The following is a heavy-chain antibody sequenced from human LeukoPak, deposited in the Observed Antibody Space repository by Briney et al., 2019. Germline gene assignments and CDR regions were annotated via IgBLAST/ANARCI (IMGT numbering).Heavy chain of an antibody. CDR1: GYTFTSYG. J-gene: IGHJ1*01. D-gene: IGHD3-22*01. CDR2: ISAYNGNT. V-gene: IGHV1-18*01. Sequence: GASVKVSCKASGYTFTSYGISWARQAPGQGLEWMGWISAYNGNTNYAQKLQGRVTMTTDTSTSTAYMELRSLRSDDTAVYYCARDQDSSGYYYYHFQHWGQGTLVTVSS. CDR3: ARDQDSSGYYYYHFQH.